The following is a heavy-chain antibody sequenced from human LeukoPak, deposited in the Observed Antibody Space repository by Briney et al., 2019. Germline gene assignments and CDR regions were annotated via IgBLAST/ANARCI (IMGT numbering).Heavy chain of an antibody. CDR3: ARDGTGVYNLVQY. J-gene: IGHJ4*02. CDR2: INPNSGGT. CDR1: GYTFTGYY. V-gene: IGHV1-2*02. Sequence: GASVKVSCKASGYTFTGYYMHWVRQAHGQGLEWMGWINPNSGGTNYAQKFQGRVTMTRDTSISAVYMELSRLRSDDTAVYYCARDGTGVYNLVQYWGQGTLVTVSS. D-gene: IGHD5-24*01.